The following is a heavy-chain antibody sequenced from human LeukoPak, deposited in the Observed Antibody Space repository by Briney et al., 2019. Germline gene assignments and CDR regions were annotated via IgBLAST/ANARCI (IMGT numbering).Heavy chain of an antibody. CDR1: GYSISTGYY. V-gene: IGHV4-38-2*02. CDR2: FYHGGST. Sequence: SETLSLTCTVSGYSISTGYYWDWIRQPPGKGLEWIGTFYHGGSTYYNPSLKSRVTISVDTSKNQFSLKLSSVTAADTAVYYCARGATIFGVVISGFDYWGQGTLVTVSS. J-gene: IGHJ4*02. D-gene: IGHD3-3*01. CDR3: ARGATIFGVVISGFDY.